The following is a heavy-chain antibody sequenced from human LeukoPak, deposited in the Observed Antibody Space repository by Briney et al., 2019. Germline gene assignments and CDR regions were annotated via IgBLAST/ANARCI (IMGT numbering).Heavy chain of an antibody. CDR2: NSDYNGNT. V-gene: IGHV1-18*01. J-gene: IGHJ4*02. CDR3: AREPYSSGWYVDY. D-gene: IGHD6-19*01. CDR1: GYTFPSYG. Sequence: ASVTVSCRASGYTFPSYGISWVRQPPRQGLAGMGWNSDYNGNTNYAQKLQGRVTMTTDTSTSTAYMELRSLRSDDTAVYYCAREPYSSGWYVDYWGQGTLVTVSS.